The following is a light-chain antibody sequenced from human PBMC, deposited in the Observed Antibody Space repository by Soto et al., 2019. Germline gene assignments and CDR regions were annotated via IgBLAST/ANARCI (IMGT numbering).Light chain of an antibody. J-gene: IGLJ3*02. CDR2: EDT. Sequence: QSALTQPASVAGSPGQSITISCTGISNTVETYTLVSWYQQYPGEAPNLIIYEDTKRPSGVSDRFSGFKSGNTASLTISGLQRDDESDYYCSSYAAGSPSVLFGGGTKL. CDR3: SSYAAGSPSVL. CDR1: SNTVETYTL. V-gene: IGLV2-23*01.